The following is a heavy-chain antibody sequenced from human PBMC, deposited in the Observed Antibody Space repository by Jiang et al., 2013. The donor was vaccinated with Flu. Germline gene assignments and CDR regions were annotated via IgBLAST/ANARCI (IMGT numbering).Heavy chain of an antibody. CDR3: TRGRMSAFDI. Sequence: SQTLSLTCAISGDSVSTSDAAWSWIRQSPSGGLEWLGRTFYRSKFISDYAVSLRGRITINADTSKNQFSLHLNSVTPEDAAVYYCTRGRMSAFDIWGQGTMVTISS. CDR2: TFYRSKFIS. J-gene: IGHJ3*02. CDR1: GDSVSTSDAA. V-gene: IGHV6-1*01. D-gene: IGHD2/OR15-2a*01.